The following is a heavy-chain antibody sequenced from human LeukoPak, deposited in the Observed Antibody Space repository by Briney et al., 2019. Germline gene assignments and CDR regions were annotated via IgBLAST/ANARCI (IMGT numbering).Heavy chain of an antibody. Sequence: GSLRLSCAASGFIFSSYALSWVRQAPGKGLEWVSAITTSGDSTYYADSVKGRFTISRDSSKNTLYLQMNSLRAEDTAVYYCARVRSVGGNPHAFNIWGQGTMVTVSS. CDR1: GFIFSSYA. D-gene: IGHD4-23*01. V-gene: IGHV3-23*01. J-gene: IGHJ3*02. CDR3: ARVRSVGGNPHAFNI. CDR2: ITTSGDST.